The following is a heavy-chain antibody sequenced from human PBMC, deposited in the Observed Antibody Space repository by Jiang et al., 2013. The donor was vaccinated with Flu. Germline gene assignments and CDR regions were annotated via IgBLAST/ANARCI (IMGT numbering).Heavy chain of an antibody. Sequence: GAEVKKPGASVKVSCKASGYTFTSYAIHWVRQAPGQRLEWMGWINAGYGNTKYSQKLQGRVTITRDTSATTAYMELSSLRSEDTAIYYCARVPQEEICGGDCYAIGHWGQGTLVTVSS. J-gene: IGHJ4*02. CDR3: ARVPQEEICGGDCYAIGH. CDR1: GYTFTSYA. D-gene: IGHD2-21*02. V-gene: IGHV1-3*01. CDR2: INAGYGNT.